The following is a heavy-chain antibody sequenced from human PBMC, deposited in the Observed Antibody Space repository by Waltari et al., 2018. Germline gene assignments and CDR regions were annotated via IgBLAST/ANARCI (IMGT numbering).Heavy chain of an antibody. V-gene: IGHV1-58*02. J-gene: IGHJ5*02. CDR2: IVVGSGNT. CDR1: GFTFTTSS. Sequence: QMQLVQSGPEVKKPGTSVKVACKASGFTFTTSSMLWVRQARGQRLEWIGWIVVGSGNTKYAEKFQERVTFTRDMSTSTAYMELSSLTSEDTAVYYCAAGLFGVFVQSFDPWGQGTLVTVSS. D-gene: IGHD3-3*01. CDR3: AAGLFGVFVQSFDP.